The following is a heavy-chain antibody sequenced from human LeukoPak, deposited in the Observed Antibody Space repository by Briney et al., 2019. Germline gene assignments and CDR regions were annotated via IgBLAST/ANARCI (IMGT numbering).Heavy chain of an antibody. CDR2: ISGSGGST. Sequence: TGGSLRLSCAASGFTFSSYAMSWVRQAPGKGLEWVSAISGSGGSTYYADSVKGRFTISRDNSKNTLYLQMNSLRAEDTAVYYCAKAAAEGFYYYYMDVWGKGTTVTVSS. CDR3: AKAAAEGFYYYYMDV. D-gene: IGHD6-13*01. CDR1: GFTFSSYA. V-gene: IGHV3-23*01. J-gene: IGHJ6*03.